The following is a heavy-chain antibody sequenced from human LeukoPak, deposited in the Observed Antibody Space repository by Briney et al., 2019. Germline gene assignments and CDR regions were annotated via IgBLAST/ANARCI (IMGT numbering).Heavy chain of an antibody. D-gene: IGHD3-3*01. CDR2: VYQSGRT. V-gene: IGHV4-39*07. J-gene: IGHJ6*03. CDR3: ARAPRITIFGVVILKENYYYYMDV. Sequence: PSETLSLTCTVSGGSINSSSYYWLWIRQTPGKGLECIGSVYQSGRTYYNPSLNNQSLKSRVTISSDTSKNHFSLKLSSVTAADTAVYYCARAPRITIFGVVILKENYYYYMDVWGKGTTVTVSS. CDR1: GGSINSSSYY.